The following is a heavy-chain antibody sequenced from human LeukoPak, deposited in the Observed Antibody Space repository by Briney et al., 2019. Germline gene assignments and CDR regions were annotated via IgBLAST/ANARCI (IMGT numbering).Heavy chain of an antibody. V-gene: IGHV3-7*01. D-gene: IGHD3-22*01. CDR3: ARSETTYYYDSSVYSYYYYGMDV. Sequence: GGSLRLSRAASGFTFSNYWMTWVRQAPGKGLEWVANIKQDGSEKYYVDSVKGRFTISRDNAKNSLYLQMNSLRAEDTAVYYCARSETTYYYDSSVYSYYYYGMDVWGQGTTVTVSS. CDR2: IKQDGSEK. CDR1: GFTFSNYW. J-gene: IGHJ6*02.